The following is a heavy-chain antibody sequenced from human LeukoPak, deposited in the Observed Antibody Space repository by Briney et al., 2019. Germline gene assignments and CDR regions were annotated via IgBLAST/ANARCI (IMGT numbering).Heavy chain of an antibody. Sequence: SVTVSCKASGGTFSSYSISWVRQAPGQGLEWMGGIISIFGTANYAQKLQGRVTITADESTSTAYMELSSLRSEDTAVYYCARDRYYDILTGFTLWGQGTLVTVSS. J-gene: IGHJ4*02. D-gene: IGHD3-9*01. CDR1: GGTFSSYS. V-gene: IGHV1-69*13. CDR3: ARDRYYDILTGFTL. CDR2: IISIFGTA.